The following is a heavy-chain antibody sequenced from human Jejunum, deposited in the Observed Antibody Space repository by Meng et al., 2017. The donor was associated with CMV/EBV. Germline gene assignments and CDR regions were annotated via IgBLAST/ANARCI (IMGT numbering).Heavy chain of an antibody. Sequence: YPFTAYYMHWVRQAPGQGLEWMGWINPKSGVTHYAQKFQGRVTMTRDTSTSTAYMELSRLRSDDTAVYYCAREIGMIMIPKSLRAGYWGQGALVTVSS. CDR1: YPFTAYY. D-gene: IGHD3-16*01. V-gene: IGHV1-2*02. CDR2: INPKSGVT. J-gene: IGHJ4*02. CDR3: AREIGMIMIPKSLRAGY.